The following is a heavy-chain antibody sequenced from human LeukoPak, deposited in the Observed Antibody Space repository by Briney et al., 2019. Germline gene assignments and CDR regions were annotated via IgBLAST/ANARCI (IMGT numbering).Heavy chain of an antibody. J-gene: IGHJ4*02. V-gene: IGHV3-49*03. CDR3: TRDSSGYYYRYFDY. CDR2: TRSKAYGGTT. D-gene: IGHD3-22*01. CDR1: GFTFGDYA. Sequence: GGSLRLSCTASGFTFGDYAMSWLRQAPGKGLEWVGFTRSKAYGGTTEYAASVKGRFTISRDDSKSIAYLQMNSLKTEDTAVYYCTRDSSGYYYRYFDYWGQGTLVTVSS.